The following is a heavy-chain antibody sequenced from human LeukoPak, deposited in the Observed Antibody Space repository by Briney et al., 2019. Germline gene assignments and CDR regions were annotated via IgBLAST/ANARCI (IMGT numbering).Heavy chain of an antibody. D-gene: IGHD4-17*01. V-gene: IGHV3-30*02. CDR1: GFTFNNFG. Sequence: GGSLRLSCAASGFTFNNFGMHWVRQAPGKGLEWVSFIGYEGVHKYYADSVKGRFTISRDNSKNTLYLQMNSLRAEDTAVYYCAKDLVGLDYGDYSGYWGQGTLVTVSS. J-gene: IGHJ4*02. CDR2: IGYEGVHK. CDR3: AKDLVGLDYGDYSGY.